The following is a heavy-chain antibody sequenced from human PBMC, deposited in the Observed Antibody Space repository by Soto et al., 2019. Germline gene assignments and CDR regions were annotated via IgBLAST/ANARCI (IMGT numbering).Heavy chain of an antibody. Sequence: GGSLRLSCAASGFTFSSYAMSWVRQAPGKGLEWVSAISGSGGSTYYADSVKGRFTISRDNSKNTLYLQMNSLRAEDTAVYYCAKEVHFFDSSGYYYRYFQHWGQGTLVTVS. D-gene: IGHD3-22*01. CDR2: ISGSGGST. CDR3: AKEVHFFDSSGYYYRYFQH. CDR1: GFTFSSYA. V-gene: IGHV3-23*01. J-gene: IGHJ1*01.